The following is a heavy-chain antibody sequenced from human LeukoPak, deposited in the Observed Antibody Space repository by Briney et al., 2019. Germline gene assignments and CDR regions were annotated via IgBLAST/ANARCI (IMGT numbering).Heavy chain of an antibody. D-gene: IGHD5-24*01. V-gene: IGHV4-34*01. CDR3: ARAGDGYNWGY. Sequence: PSETLSLTCAVYGGSFSGYYWSWIRQPPGKGLEWIGEINHSGSTNYNPSLKSRVTISVDTSKNQFSLKLSSVTAADTAVYYCARAGDGYNWGYWGQGTLVTVSS. J-gene: IGHJ4*02. CDR1: GGSFSGYY. CDR2: INHSGST.